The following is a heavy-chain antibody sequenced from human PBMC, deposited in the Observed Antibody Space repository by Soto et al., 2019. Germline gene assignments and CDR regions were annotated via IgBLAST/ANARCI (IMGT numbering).Heavy chain of an antibody. CDR2: MNPNSGNT. V-gene: IGHV1-8*02. J-gene: IGHJ6*02. D-gene: IGHD6-6*01. CDR3: AMSSSSQGYYYGMDV. Sequence: ASVKVSCKASGGTFSSYAISWVRQAPGQGLEWMGWMNPNSGNTGYAQKFQGRVTMTRNTSISTAYMELSSLRSEDTAVYYCAMSSSSQGYYYGMDVWGQGTTVTVSS. CDR1: GGTFSSYA.